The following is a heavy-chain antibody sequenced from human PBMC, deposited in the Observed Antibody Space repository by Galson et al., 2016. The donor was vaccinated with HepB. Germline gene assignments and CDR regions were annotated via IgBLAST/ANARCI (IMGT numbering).Heavy chain of an antibody. CDR3: ARVPLERRGPGYFHH. V-gene: IGHV4-31*03. CDR2: IYYSVST. Sequence: TLSLTCIVSGGSISSGDYYWSWIRQHPGKGLEWIGHIYYSVSTYHNPSLKSRLTISVDTSKNQFSLKLSSVTAADTAVYYCARVPLERRGPGYFHHWGQGTLVTVSS. D-gene: IGHD1-1*01. J-gene: IGHJ4*02. CDR1: GGSISSGDYY.